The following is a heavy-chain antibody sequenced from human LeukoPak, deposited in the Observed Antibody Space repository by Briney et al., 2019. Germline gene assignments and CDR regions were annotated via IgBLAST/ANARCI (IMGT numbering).Heavy chain of an antibody. CDR2: IYHSGNA. Sequence: SETLSLTCTVSGFSISKSYNWAWIRQSPGKGLDWIGTIYHSGNAYYNPSLMSRVAMSVDTSNNHFSLTMISVTAADAGVYYCARVRGPLRYFDALGQGTLVTVSS. CDR3: ARVRGPLRYFDA. CDR1: GFSISKSYN. J-gene: IGHJ4*02. V-gene: IGHV4-38-2*02. D-gene: IGHD2-21*02.